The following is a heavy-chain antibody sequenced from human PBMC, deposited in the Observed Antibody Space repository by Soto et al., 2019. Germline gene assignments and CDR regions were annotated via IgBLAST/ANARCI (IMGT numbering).Heavy chain of an antibody. CDR1: GYSFISYW. CDR3: VRRDDYSYYYGMDV. Sequence: GESPTISCRGSGYSFISYWIGWVRQMPGKGLEWXGIXXPXXSXTXXXPXXXGRVNISVDKSISTVYLQWSSLKASDTAMYYCVRRDDYSYYYGMDVWGQGTKVTVSS. V-gene: IGHV5-51*01. J-gene: IGHJ6*02. CDR2: XXPXXSXT.